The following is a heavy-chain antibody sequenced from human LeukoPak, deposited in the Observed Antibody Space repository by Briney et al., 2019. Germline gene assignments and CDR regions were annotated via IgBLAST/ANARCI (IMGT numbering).Heavy chain of an antibody. D-gene: IGHD3-22*01. Sequence: PSQTLSLTCTVSGGSISSGDYYWSWIRQPPGKGLEWIGYTYYSGSTYYNPSLKSRAAISVDTSKNQFSLKLTSVTAADTAVYYCARPYYYDSRIDPWGQGTLVTVSS. CDR3: ARPYYYDSRIDP. CDR1: GGSISSGDYY. J-gene: IGHJ5*02. V-gene: IGHV4-30-4*01. CDR2: TYYSGST.